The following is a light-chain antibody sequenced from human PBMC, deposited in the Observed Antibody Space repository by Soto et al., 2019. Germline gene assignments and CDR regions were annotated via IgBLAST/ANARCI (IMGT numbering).Light chain of an antibody. CDR3: CSYAGSRTVV. Sequence: QSALTQPASVSGSPGQSITISCTGPSSDVGSYNLVSWYQQHPDKAPQLMIYEDSERPSGVSHRFSGSKSGNTASLTISGLQTEDEADYYCCSYAGSRTVVFGGGTKLTVL. CDR2: EDS. CDR1: SSDVGSYNL. J-gene: IGLJ2*01. V-gene: IGLV2-23*01.